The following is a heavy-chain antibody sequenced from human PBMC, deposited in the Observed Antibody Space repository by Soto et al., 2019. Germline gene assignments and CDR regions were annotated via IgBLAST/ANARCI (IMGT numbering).Heavy chain of an antibody. CDR1: GFTFSSYG. V-gene: IGHV3-30*18. CDR3: AKFAPRDRSGYPRNWYFDY. J-gene: IGHJ4*02. D-gene: IGHD3-22*01. Sequence: GGSLRLSCAASGFTFSSYGMHWVRQAPGKGLEWVAVISYDGSNKYYADSVKGRFTISRDNSKNTLYLQMNSLRAEDTAVYYCAKFAPRDRSGYPRNWYFDYWGQGTLVTVSS. CDR2: ISYDGSNK.